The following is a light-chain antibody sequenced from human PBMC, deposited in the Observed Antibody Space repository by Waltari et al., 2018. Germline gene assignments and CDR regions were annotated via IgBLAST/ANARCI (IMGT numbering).Light chain of an antibody. CDR2: EVS. CDR1: SSDVGGYNY. Sequence: QSALTQSASVSGSPGQSITISCTGTSSDVGGYNYASWYQQHPGKAPKLMIYEVSNRPSGVSNRFSGSKSGNTASLTISGLQAEDEADYYCSSYTSSSTPHVVFGGGTKLTVL. CDR3: SSYTSSSTPHVV. J-gene: IGLJ2*01. V-gene: IGLV2-14*01.